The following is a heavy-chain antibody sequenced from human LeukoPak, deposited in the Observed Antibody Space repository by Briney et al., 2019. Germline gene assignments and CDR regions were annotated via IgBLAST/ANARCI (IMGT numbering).Heavy chain of an antibody. Sequence: GGSLRLSCAASGFTFSSYSMNWVRQAPGKGLEWVSYISSSSSTIYYADSVKGRFTISRDNAKNSLYLQMNSLRAEDTAVYYCARMLASWGSDYWGQGTLVTVSS. CDR2: ISSSSSTI. CDR3: ARMLASWGSDY. CDR1: GFTFSSYS. D-gene: IGHD7-27*01. V-gene: IGHV3-48*01. J-gene: IGHJ4*02.